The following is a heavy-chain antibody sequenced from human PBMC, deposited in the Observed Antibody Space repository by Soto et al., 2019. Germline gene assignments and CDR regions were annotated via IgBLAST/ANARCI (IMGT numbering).Heavy chain of an antibody. J-gene: IGHJ4*02. D-gene: IGHD6-6*01. V-gene: IGHV3-9*01. CDR1: GFTFDDYA. Sequence: EVQLVESGGGLVQPGRSLRLSCAASGFTFDDYAMHWVRQAPGKGLEWVSGFRWNSGSIGYADSVKGRFTISRDNAKNTLYLQMNSLRAEDTSLYYCAKDIRRFEYSSSSFDYWGQGTLVTVSS. CDR2: FRWNSGSI. CDR3: AKDIRRFEYSSSSFDY.